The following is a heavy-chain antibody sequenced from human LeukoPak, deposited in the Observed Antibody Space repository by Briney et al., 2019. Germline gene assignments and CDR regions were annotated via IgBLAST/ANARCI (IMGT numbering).Heavy chain of an antibody. Sequence: ASVKVSCKASGHTFTGYYMHWVRQAPGQGLEWMGWINANSGDTNYAQKFQGRVTMTRDTSISTAYMELSRLRSDDTAVYYCARDRLRLGYERTNWFDPWGQGTLVTVSS. V-gene: IGHV1-2*02. J-gene: IGHJ5*02. CDR3: ARDRLRLGYERTNWFDP. D-gene: IGHD2-15*01. CDR1: GHTFTGYY. CDR2: INANSGDT.